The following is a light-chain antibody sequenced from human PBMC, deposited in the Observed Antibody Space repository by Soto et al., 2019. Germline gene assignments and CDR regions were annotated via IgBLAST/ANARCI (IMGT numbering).Light chain of an antibody. J-gene: IGLJ1*01. CDR2: EVS. V-gene: IGLV2-18*02. CDR1: SSDVGNYNR. CDR3: SSYTSSSTYV. Sequence: QSALTQPPSVSGSPGQSVTISCTGTSSDVGNYNRVSWYQQPPGTAPKVIIYEVSNRPSGVPDRFSGSKSDNTASLTISGLQAEDEADYYCSSYTSSSTYVFGTGTKVTVL.